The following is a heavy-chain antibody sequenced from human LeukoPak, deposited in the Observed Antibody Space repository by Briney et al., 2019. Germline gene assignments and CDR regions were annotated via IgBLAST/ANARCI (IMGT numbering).Heavy chain of an antibody. CDR1: GGSISNFY. CDR2: IYYSGST. CDR3: ARIVSSGWYYYYMDV. J-gene: IGHJ6*03. D-gene: IGHD6-19*01. V-gene: IGHV4-59*08. Sequence: PSETLSLTCTVSGGSISNFYWSWIRQPPGKGLEWIGYIYYSGSTNYNPSLKSRVTISVDTSKNQFSLKLSSVTAADTAVYYCARIVSSGWYYYYMDVWGKGTTVTVSS.